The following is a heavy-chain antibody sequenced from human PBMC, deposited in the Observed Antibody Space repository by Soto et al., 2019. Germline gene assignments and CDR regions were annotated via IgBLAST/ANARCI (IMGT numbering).Heavy chain of an antibody. Sequence: SLRLSCAPSAFTCSDYYMSWLLQAPGKRLEWVSYISSSSRYTIYADSVKGRFTISRDNAKNSLYLQMNSLSAEDTAVSHTERLDAPSPQTADHWRQGTLGTVSS. CDR1: AFTCSDYY. CDR2: ISSSSRYT. J-gene: IGHJ4*02. D-gene: IGHD2-2*01. CDR3: ERLDAPSPQTADH. V-gene: IGHV3-11*03.